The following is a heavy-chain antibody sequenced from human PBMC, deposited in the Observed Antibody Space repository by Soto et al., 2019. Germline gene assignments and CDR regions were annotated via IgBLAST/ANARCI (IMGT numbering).Heavy chain of an antibody. J-gene: IGHJ4*02. CDR2: IYYGGST. D-gene: IGHD3-22*01. V-gene: IGHV4-59*12. CDR3: ARENYYHSSGYSS. CDR1: GGSISSYY. Sequence: SETLSLTCTVSGGSISSYYWRWIRQHPGKGLEWIGYIYYGGSTDYNPSLKSRVTISVDTSKNQFSLKLSSVTAADTAVYYCARENYYHSSGYSSWGQGTLVTVSS.